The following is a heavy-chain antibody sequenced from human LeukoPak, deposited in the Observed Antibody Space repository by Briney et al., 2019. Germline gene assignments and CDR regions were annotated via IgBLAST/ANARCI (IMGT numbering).Heavy chain of an antibody. CDR1: GFTFYNYD. Sequence: GGSLRLSCAASGFTFYNYDLHWVRQAAGKGLEWVSTIGTAADTFYPDSVKGRFTISRENAKNSLYLQMNSLRVDDTAVYYCERAPEWDSRKCKTKDVFDSGGKGKMVTVSS. D-gene: IGHD3-22*01. V-gene: IGHV3-13*01. CDR2: IGTAADT. CDR3: ERAPEWDSRKCKTKDVFDS. J-gene: IGHJ3*02.